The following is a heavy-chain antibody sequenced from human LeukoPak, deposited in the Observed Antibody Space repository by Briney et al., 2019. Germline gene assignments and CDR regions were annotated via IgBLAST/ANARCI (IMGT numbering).Heavy chain of an antibody. CDR2: ISGSGDTT. CDR3: AKPPAAGNHYYGMDV. Sequence: AGGSLRLSCAASGFTFSSYAMCWVRQAPGKGLEWVSAISGSGDTTYYADSVKGRFTISRDNSKNTLYPQMNSLRAEDTAVYYCAKPPAAGNHYYGMDVWGQGTTVTVSS. D-gene: IGHD6-13*01. CDR1: GFTFSSYA. J-gene: IGHJ6*02. V-gene: IGHV3-23*01.